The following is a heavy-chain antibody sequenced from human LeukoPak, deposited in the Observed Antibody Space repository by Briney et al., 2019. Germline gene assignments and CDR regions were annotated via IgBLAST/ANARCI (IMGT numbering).Heavy chain of an antibody. V-gene: IGHV3-66*03. CDR2: IYNFETT. Sequence: GGSLRLSCAASGFTVSGNYMNWVRQAPEKGLEWVSLIYNFETTSFGASVKGRFTISRDNTKNTLYLEMSSLRIEDTAVYYCAKDPYSSRMEYFQQWGQGTLVIVSS. D-gene: IGHD3-22*01. CDR3: AKDPYSSRMEYFQQ. J-gene: IGHJ1*01. CDR1: GFTVSGNY.